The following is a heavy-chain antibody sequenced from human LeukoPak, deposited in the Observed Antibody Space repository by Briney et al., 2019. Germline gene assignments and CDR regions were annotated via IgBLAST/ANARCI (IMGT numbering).Heavy chain of an antibody. CDR2: ISSSGGST. J-gene: IGHJ4*02. V-gene: IGHV3-23*01. CDR1: GFTFSSYA. D-gene: IGHD6-19*01. CDR3: AKDGEWLVSFDY. Sequence: PGGSLRLSCAASGFTFSSYAMSWVRQAPGKGLEWVSAISSSGGSTYYADSVKGRFTISRDNSKNTLYLQMNSLRAEDTAVYYCAKDGEWLVSFDYWGQGTLVTVSS.